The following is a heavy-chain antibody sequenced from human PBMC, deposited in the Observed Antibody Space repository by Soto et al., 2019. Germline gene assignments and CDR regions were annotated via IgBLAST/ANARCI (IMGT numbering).Heavy chain of an antibody. CDR3: ASGAAACVDYGMDG. Sequence: QVRLRESGPGLVRPSETLSLTCSVSGGSISSYYWSWIRQPAGKGLEWIGRIYRSGGTNFSPSLRSRVSMSVNTSKNQFALKLSSVVAADTAVYYGASGAAACVDYGMDGWGQGTTVTVS. CDR2: IYRSGGT. V-gene: IGHV4-4*07. J-gene: IGHJ6*02. D-gene: IGHD6-13*01. CDR1: GGSISSYY.